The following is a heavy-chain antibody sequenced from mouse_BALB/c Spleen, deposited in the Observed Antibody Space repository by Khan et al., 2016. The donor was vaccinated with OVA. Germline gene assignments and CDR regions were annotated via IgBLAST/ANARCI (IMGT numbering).Heavy chain of an antibody. Sequence: QVQLKQSGPGLVAPSQSLSITCTVSGFSLTSYGVNWVRQPPGKGLEWLGVICGDGSTTYRSALISSLSISKDNSKGQVFLKLHSLQTDDTATYYCGKWGDLYAMDYWGQGTSVTVSA. CDR1: GFSLTSYG. CDR2: ICGDGST. CDR3: GKWGDLYAMDY. J-gene: IGHJ4*01. V-gene: IGHV2-3*01. D-gene: IGHD2-13*01.